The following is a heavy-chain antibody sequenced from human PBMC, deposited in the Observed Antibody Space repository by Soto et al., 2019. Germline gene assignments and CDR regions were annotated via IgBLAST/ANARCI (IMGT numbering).Heavy chain of an antibody. CDR3: ARGGATAYYFDY. CDR2: IYYSGST. V-gene: IGHV4-59*01. Sequence: PSETLSLTCTVSGGSIGSYYWSWIRQPPGKGLVWIGYIYYSGSTNYNPSLKSRVTISVDTSKNQFSLKLSSVTAADTAVYYCARGGATAYYFDYWGQGTLVTVSS. J-gene: IGHJ4*02. CDR1: GGSIGSYY. D-gene: IGHD1-26*01.